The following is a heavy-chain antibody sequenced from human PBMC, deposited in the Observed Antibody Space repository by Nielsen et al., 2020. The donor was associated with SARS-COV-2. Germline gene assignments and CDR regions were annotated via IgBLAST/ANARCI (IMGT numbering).Heavy chain of an antibody. J-gene: IGHJ4*02. Sequence: GESLKISCAGSGLTLANYYMSWIRQAPGKGPEWVATVWNGGTRTLYLDSVEGRFTISRDDSKDTLYLQMNSLRVEDSAVYYCARGPTNFGLVYYYFDSWGQGALVTVSS. CDR3: ARGPTNFGLVYYYFDS. D-gene: IGHD3/OR15-3a*01. CDR2: VWNGGTRT. V-gene: IGHV3-33*08. CDR1: GLTLANYY.